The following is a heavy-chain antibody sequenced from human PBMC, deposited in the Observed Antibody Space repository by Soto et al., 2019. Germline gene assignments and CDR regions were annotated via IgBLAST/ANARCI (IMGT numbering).Heavy chain of an antibody. D-gene: IGHD6-19*01. CDR2: IYPGDSDP. CDR1: GYSFASYW. CDR3: ARQINQWRERAPNAFDI. V-gene: IGHV5-51*01. Sequence: GESLKISCKGSGYSFASYWIGWVRQMPGKGLEWMGIIYPGDSDPRYSPSFHGEVTISADKSITTAYLQWSSLKASDTAMYYCARQINQWRERAPNAFDIWGQGTMVTVSS. J-gene: IGHJ3*02.